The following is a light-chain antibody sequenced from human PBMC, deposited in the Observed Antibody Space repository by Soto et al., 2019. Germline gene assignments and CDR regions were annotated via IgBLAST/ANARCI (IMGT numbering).Light chain of an antibody. CDR3: KHLKTYPQT. CDR2: TAS. CDR1: QGISSY. J-gene: IGKJ1*01. V-gene: IGKV1-9*01. Sequence: IPFPFLLPASIGGRGASTCRASQGISSYLAWYQQKPGKPPNLLIYTASTLQSGVQSRFSGSGSGTEFTLTIRSLQPEDFATYYCKHLKTYPQTFGQGTKVDIK.